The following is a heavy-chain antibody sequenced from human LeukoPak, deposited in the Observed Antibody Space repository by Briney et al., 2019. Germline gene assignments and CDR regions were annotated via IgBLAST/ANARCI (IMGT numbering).Heavy chain of an antibody. V-gene: IGHV3-30-3*01. Sequence: GSLRLSCAASGFTFSSYAMHWVRQAPGKGLEWVAVISDDGNNKYYVGSVKGRFTISRDNSKNTLYLQMNSLSAEDTAVYYCARGGWMDTAMAYFDYWGQGTLVTVSS. CDR1: GFTFSSYA. D-gene: IGHD5-18*01. J-gene: IGHJ4*02. CDR2: ISDDGNNK. CDR3: ARGGWMDTAMAYFDY.